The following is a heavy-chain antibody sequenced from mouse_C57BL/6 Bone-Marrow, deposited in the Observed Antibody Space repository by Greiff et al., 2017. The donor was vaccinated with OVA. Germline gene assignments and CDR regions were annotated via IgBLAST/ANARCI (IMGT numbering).Heavy chain of an antibody. J-gene: IGHJ4*01. CDR3: ARWGTTP. CDR2: IYPGSGST. D-gene: IGHD1-1*01. Sequence: QVQLKESGAELVKPGASVKMSCKASGYTFTSYWITWVKQRPGQGLEWIGDIYPGSGSTNYNEKFKSKATLTVDTSSSTAYMQLSSLTSEDSAVYYCARWGTTPWGQGTSVTVSS. CDR1: GYTFTSYW. V-gene: IGHV1-55*01.